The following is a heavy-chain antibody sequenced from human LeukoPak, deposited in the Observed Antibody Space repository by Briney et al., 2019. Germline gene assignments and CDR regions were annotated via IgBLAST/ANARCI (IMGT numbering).Heavy chain of an antibody. CDR1: GFTFSGYW. D-gene: IGHD7-27*01. V-gene: IGHV3-23*01. CDR2: ISGSGAGT. CDR3: AKDRVADWGWDFDY. Sequence: PGGSLRLSCAASGFTFSGYWMHWVRQAPGKGLEWVSAISGSGAGTYYADSVKGRFTISRDNSKNTLYLQMNSLRAEDTAVYYCAKDRVADWGWDFDYWGQGTLVNVSS. J-gene: IGHJ4*02.